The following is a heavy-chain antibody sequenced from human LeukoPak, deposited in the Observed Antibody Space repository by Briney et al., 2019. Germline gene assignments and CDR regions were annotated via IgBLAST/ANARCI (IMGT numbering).Heavy chain of an antibody. J-gene: IGHJ3*02. V-gene: IGHV4-59*08. CDR2: IYYSGST. Sequence: SETLSLTCAVYGGSFSGYYWSWIRQPPGKGLEWIGYIYYSGSTNYNPSLKSRVTISVDTSKNQFSLKLSSVTAADTAVYYCARRDYTTLAAFDIWGQGTMVTVSS. CDR1: GGSFSGYY. CDR3: ARRDYTTLAAFDI. D-gene: IGHD2/OR15-2a*01.